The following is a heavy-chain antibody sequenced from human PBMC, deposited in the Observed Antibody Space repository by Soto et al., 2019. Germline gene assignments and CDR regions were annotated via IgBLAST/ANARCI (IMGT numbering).Heavy chain of an antibody. D-gene: IGHD1-7*01. CDR2: IYYSGNT. J-gene: IGHJ4*02. CDR1: GDSINSDTYS. CDR3: ATMGTPATGLYYFDN. V-gene: IGHV4-39*01. Sequence: SETLSLTCTVSGDSINSDTYSWAWIRQPPGKGLEDIGTIYYSGNTYYNSSLKSRVTISLDTSKNQFSLKLTSVTAADTAVYYCATMGTPATGLYYFDNWGQRTLVTVSS.